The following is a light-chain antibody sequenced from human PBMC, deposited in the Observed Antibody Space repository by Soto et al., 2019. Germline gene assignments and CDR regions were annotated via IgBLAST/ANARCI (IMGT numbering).Light chain of an antibody. CDR1: SSDVGGYNY. Sequence: QSALTQPASVSGSPGPSITISCTGTSSDVGGYNYVSWYQQHPGKAPKLMIFEVSNRPSWISNRFSGSKSGNTASLTISGLQAEDEADYYCTSYTTTSTLVFGGGTKLTVL. CDR2: EVS. CDR3: TSYTTTSTLV. J-gene: IGLJ3*02. V-gene: IGLV2-14*01.